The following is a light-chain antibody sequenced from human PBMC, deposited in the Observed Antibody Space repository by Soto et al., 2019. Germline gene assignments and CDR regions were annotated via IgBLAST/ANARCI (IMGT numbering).Light chain of an antibody. CDR3: QQSYRTPT. CDR2: DAS. J-gene: IGKJ4*01. CDR1: QSISSW. Sequence: DIQMTQSPSTLSASVGDRVTITCRASQSISSWLAWYQQKPGKAPKLLIYDASSLESGVPSRFSGSGSGTDFTFTITSLQPEDFATYYCQQSYRTPTFGGGTKVDIK. V-gene: IGKV1-5*01.